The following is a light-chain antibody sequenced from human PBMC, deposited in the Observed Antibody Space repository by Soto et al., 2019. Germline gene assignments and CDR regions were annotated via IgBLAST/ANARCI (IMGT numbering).Light chain of an antibody. CDR3: QQYNYWPPLT. Sequence: EIVMTQSPGTLSVSPGDRASLSCRASQSVSTNVAWYQQKPGQSPRLLIFDASTRATGIPARFSGSGSGTELTLTISSLQSEDFAVYFCQQYNYWPPLTFGGGTKVEIK. J-gene: IGKJ4*01. V-gene: IGKV3-15*01. CDR1: QSVSTN. CDR2: DAS.